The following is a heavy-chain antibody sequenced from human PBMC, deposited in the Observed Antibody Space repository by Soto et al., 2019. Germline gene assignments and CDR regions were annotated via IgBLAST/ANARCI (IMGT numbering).Heavy chain of an antibody. D-gene: IGHD4-17*01. Sequence: QVQMVESGGGVVQPGGSLRLSCVTSGFSFSSYGMHWVRQAPGKGLEWVALTLYDESNKFYADSVKGRFTISRDNSKNTLNLQMNSLRVEDTAFYYCAGGDYGDLGYFDQWGQGTLVIVSS. CDR3: AGGDYGDLGYFDQ. J-gene: IGHJ4*02. V-gene: IGHV3-30*03. CDR1: GFSFSSYG. CDR2: TLYDESNK.